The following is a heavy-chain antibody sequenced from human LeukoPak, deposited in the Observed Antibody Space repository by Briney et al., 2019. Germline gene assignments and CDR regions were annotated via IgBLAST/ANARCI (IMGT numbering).Heavy chain of an antibody. V-gene: IGHV1-46*01. CDR2: INPSGGST. CDR1: GYTFTSYF. Sequence: ASVKVSCKASGYTFTSYFMHWVRQAPGQGLEWMGIINPSGGSTSYAQKFQGRVTMTRDTSTSTVYMELSSLRSEDTAVYYCARVDTAMALDYWGQGTLVTVSS. CDR3: ARVDTAMALDY. J-gene: IGHJ4*02. D-gene: IGHD5-18*01.